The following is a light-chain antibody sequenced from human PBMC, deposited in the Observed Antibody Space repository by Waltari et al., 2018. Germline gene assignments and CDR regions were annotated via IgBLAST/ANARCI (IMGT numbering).Light chain of an antibody. Sequence: SYELTQPPSVSVSPGQTASITCSGDKLGEQYVCWYQQKPGQSPVLVIYQDNKRPSGIPERFSGSNSGNTATLTISGTQAMDEADYYCQAWDSSTGVFGTGTKVTVL. CDR2: QDN. V-gene: IGLV3-1*01. CDR1: KLGEQY. CDR3: QAWDSSTGV. J-gene: IGLJ1*01.